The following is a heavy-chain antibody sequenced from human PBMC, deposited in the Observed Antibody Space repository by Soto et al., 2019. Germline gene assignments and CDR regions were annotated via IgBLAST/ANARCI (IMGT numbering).Heavy chain of an antibody. CDR1: GLTISSYA. CDR3: AKDGEPIAAAGVDAFDI. J-gene: IGHJ3*02. V-gene: IGHV3-23*01. CDR2: ISGSGGST. Sequence: VGSLRVSSAVSGLTISSYAMRCVRQAPGKGLEWVSAISGSGGSTYYAGSVKGRFTISRDNSKNTLYLQMNSLRAEDTAVYYCAKDGEPIAAAGVDAFDIWGQGTMVTVSS. D-gene: IGHD6-25*01.